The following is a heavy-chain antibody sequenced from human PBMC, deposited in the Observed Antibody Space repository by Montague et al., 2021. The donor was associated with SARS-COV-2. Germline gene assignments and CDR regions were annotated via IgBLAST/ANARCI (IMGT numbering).Heavy chain of an antibody. D-gene: IGHD3-9*01. V-gene: IGHV6-1*01. Sequence: CAISGDSVSSKSVAWNWIRQSPSRGLEWLGRTYYRSKWYSDYAESVKRXLVITPDTSKNQVSLQLNSVIPEDKAVYFCASSGITLTGLDAFDIWGQGTMVTVSS. CDR2: TYYRSKWYS. J-gene: IGHJ3*02. CDR3: ASSGITLTGLDAFDI. CDR1: GDSVSSKSVA.